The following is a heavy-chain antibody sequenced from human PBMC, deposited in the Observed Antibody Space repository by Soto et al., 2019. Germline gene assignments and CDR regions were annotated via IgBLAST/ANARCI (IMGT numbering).Heavy chain of an antibody. CDR2: ISTSTRTI. Sequence: PGGSLRLSCAASGFTFSAYSMNWVRQAPGKGLEWLSYISTSTRTIYYADSVRGRFTISRDNAKNSLYLQMNSLRDEDTAVYYCAREYYFDCWGQGTLVTVSS. CDR3: AREYYFDC. CDR1: GFTFSAYS. J-gene: IGHJ4*02. V-gene: IGHV3-48*02.